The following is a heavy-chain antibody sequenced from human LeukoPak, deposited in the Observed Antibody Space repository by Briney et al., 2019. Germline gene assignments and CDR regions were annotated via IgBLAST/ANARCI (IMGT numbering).Heavy chain of an antibody. CDR1: GFTFSSYW. J-gene: IGHJ5*02. CDR2: IKQDGSEK. V-gene: IGHV3-7*01. D-gene: IGHD5-12*01. CDR3: ARFVVATSWWFDP. Sequence: PGGSLRLSCAASGFTFSSYWMSWVRQAPGKGLEWVANIKQDGSEKYYVDSVKGRFTISRDNAKNSLYLQMNSLRAEDTAVYYCARFVVATSWWFDPWGQGTLVTVSS.